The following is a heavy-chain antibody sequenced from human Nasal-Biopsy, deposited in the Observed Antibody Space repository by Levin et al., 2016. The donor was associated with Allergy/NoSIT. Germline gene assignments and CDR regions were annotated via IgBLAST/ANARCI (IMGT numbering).Heavy chain of an antibody. Sequence: GGSLRLSCVGSGLNGSPDYMSWVRQAPGKGLEWVAYINNYGTTIHYADSVKGRFTISRDNADNTLHLQMDSLRAEDTAVYFCAREYYGLLTGYYFDYWGQGTLVTVSS. J-gene: IGHJ4*02. V-gene: IGHV3-11*04. CDR3: AREYYGLLTGYYFDY. CDR2: INNYGTTI. D-gene: IGHD3/OR15-3a*01. CDR1: GLNGSPDY.